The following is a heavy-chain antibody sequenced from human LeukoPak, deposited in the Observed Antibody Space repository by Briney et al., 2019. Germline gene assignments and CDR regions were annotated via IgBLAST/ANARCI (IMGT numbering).Heavy chain of an antibody. CDR1: GFTFTDEY. CDR3: ARDPKSQLLLDY. Sequence: ASVKVSCKSSGFTFTDEYIHWVRRAPGQGLEWMGWINPYGGAINYAQKFQGRVTLTRDTSISTAYMELSRLTSGDTAVYYCARDPKSQLLLDYWGQGTLVTVSS. V-gene: IGHV1-2*02. D-gene: IGHD2-2*01. J-gene: IGHJ4*02. CDR2: INPYGGAI.